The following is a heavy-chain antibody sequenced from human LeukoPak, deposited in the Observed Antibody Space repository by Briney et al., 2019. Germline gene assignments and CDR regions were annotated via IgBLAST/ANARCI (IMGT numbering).Heavy chain of an antibody. CDR1: GFTVSSKY. J-gene: IGHJ3*02. CDR3: ARDVLAAGATGTFDI. CDR2: IKQDGSEK. V-gene: IGHV3-7*03. D-gene: IGHD1-14*01. Sequence: GGSLRLSCAVSGFTVSSKYMSWVRQAPGKGLEWVANIKQDGSEKYYVDSVKGRFTISRDNAKTSLYLQMNSLRAEDTAVYYCARDVLAAGATGTFDIWGQGTMVTVSS.